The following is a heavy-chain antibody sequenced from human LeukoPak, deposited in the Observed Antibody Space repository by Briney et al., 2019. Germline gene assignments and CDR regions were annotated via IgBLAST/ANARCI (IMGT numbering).Heavy chain of an antibody. D-gene: IGHD2-2*01. V-gene: IGHV4-4*07. CDR3: ARVAIGMLLSIDY. J-gene: IGHJ4*02. Sequence: SETLSLTCSVSGGSFSNHFWSWVRQPAGKGLEWIGRIYPSGNTNYNPSLKSRVTLSVDTSKNQFSLKLSSVTAADTAVYYCARVAIGMLLSIDYWGQGTLVTVSS. CDR2: IYPSGNT. CDR1: GGSFSNHF.